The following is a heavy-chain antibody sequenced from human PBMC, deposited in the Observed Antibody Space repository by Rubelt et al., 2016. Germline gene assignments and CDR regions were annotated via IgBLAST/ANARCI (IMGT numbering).Heavy chain of an antibody. J-gene: IGHJ5*02. CDR3: ARARVVPEPWWFDP. D-gene: IGHD2-2*01. CDR1: GGSVTSGDFY. V-gene: IGHV4-61*08. CDR2: INHSGST. Sequence: QVQLQESGPGLVRPSETLSLSCNVSGGSVTSGDFYWSWIRQLPGKGLEWIGEINHSGSTNYNPSLKSRVTISVDTSKNQFSLKLSSVTAADTAVYYCARARVVPEPWWFDPWGQGTLVTVSS.